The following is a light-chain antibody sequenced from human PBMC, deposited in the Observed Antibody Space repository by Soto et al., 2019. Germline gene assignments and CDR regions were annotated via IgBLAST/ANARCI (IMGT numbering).Light chain of an antibody. Sequence: EMVLTQSPGTLSLSPGERATLSCRASESISSTFLAWYQQRPGQAPRLLIFAASSRATGIPDRFGGSVSGTDFTLTIRRLETEDFAVYYCQQYRRSPRTFGQGTTVEIK. CDR2: AAS. V-gene: IGKV3-20*01. CDR1: ESISSTF. CDR3: QQYRRSPRT. J-gene: IGKJ1*01.